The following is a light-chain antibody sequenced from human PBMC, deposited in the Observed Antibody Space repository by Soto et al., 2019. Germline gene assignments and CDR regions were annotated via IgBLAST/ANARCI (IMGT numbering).Light chain of an antibody. CDR3: QQYNPSSRT. J-gene: IGKJ1*01. CDR2: KAS. Sequence: IQMTQSPSTLSACVGDRVTITCRASQSISTWLAWYQQKPGKVPKLLIFKASSLQSGVPSRFSGSGSGTDFTLTISSLQPDDFATYYCQQYNPSSRTFGQGTKVDIK. V-gene: IGKV1-5*03. CDR1: QSISTW.